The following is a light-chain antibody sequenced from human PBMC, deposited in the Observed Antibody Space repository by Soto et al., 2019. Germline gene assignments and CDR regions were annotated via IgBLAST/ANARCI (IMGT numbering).Light chain of an antibody. CDR2: AAS. J-gene: IGKJ1*01. CDR1: QGISSY. V-gene: IGKV1-9*01. Sequence: DIQLTQSPSFLSASVGDRVTITCRASQGISSYLAWYQQKPGKAPNLLIYAASTLQSGVPSRFSGSGSGTEFTPTISRLQPEDFTTYYCQQLNRYPRTFGQGTKVEIK. CDR3: QQLNRYPRT.